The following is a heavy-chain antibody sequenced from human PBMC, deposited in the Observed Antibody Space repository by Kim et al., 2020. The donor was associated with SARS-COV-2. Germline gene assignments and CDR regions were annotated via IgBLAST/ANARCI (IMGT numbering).Heavy chain of an antibody. D-gene: IGHD6-19*01. J-gene: IGHJ6*02. Sequence: GGSLRLSCAASGFTFSTYGIHWFRQAPGKGLEWVAVISYDGSKKYYADSVKGRFTISRDNSKNTLYLQMNSLRVEDTAVYYCAKEISSGWFNYYYYGMDVWGQGTTVTVSS. CDR3: AKEISSGWFNYYYYGMDV. CDR1: GFTFSTYG. V-gene: IGHV3-30*18. CDR2: ISYDGSKK.